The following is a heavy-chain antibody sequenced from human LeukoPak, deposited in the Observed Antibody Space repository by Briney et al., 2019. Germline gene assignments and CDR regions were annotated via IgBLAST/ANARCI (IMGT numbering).Heavy chain of an antibody. CDR3: ARGKVAVAATDDAFGI. V-gene: IGHV3-48*03. Sequence: PGGSLRLSCAASGFTFSSYEMNWVRQAPGKGLEWVSYIRSSGSTIYYADSVKGRFTISRDNARNSLFLQMNSLRAEDTAVYYCARGKVAVAATDDAFGIWGQGTIVTVSS. J-gene: IGHJ3*02. CDR1: GFTFSSYE. CDR2: IRSSGSTI. D-gene: IGHD6-19*01.